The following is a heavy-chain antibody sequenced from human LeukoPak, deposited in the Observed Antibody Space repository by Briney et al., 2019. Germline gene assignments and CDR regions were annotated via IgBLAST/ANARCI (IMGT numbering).Heavy chain of an antibody. CDR1: GFTFSSYW. CDR2: INTDGSST. D-gene: IGHD6-13*01. J-gene: IGHJ3*02. Sequence: GGSLRLSCAASGFTFSSYWMHWVRQAPGKGLVWVSRINTDGSSTNYADSVKGRFTISRDNAKNTLYLQMNSLRAEDTAVYYCAKEYSSSWYNAFDIWGQGTMVTVSS. V-gene: IGHV3-74*01. CDR3: AKEYSSSWYNAFDI.